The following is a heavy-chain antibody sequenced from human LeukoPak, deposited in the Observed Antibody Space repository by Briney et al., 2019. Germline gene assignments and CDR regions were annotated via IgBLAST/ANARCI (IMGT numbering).Heavy chain of an antibody. V-gene: IGHV3-23*01. CDR2: ISGSGGST. Sequence: GGSLRLSCAASGFTFSSYAMSWVRQAPGKGLEWVSAISGSGGSTYYADSVKGRFTISRDNSKNTLYLQMNSLRAEDTAVYYCAKGPRNVRRECTNGVCYVRYYYMDVWGKGTMVTVSS. J-gene: IGHJ6*03. CDR1: GFTFSSYA. CDR3: AKGPRNVRRECTNGVCYVRYYYMDV. D-gene: IGHD2-8*01.